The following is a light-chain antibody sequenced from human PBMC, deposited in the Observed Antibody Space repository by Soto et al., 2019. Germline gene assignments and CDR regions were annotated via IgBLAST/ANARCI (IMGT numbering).Light chain of an antibody. Sequence: EIVWTQSPATLSLSPGERATLSCRASQSVSSYLAWYQQKPGQAPRLLIYDASNRATGIPARFSGSGSGTDFTLTISSKGPEDFADYYCQQRSNWLTFGGGNKVEIK. J-gene: IGKJ4*01. CDR2: DAS. CDR1: QSVSSY. CDR3: QQRSNWLT. V-gene: IGKV3-11*01.